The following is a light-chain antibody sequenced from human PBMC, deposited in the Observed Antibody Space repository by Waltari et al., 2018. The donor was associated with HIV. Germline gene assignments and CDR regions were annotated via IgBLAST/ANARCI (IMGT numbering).Light chain of an antibody. V-gene: IGLV2-14*01. J-gene: IGLJ3*02. Sequence: QSALTQPASVSGSLGHPITIPCTGSRTAIGAFVYVSWYHQHPDRPPKLLIYEVRNRPLGVSNRFSGSKSGDTASLTISGLQAEDEAHYFCSSYTSSDTPYWVFGGGTKLTVL. CDR3: SSYTSSDTPYWV. CDR2: EVR. CDR1: RTAIGAFVY.